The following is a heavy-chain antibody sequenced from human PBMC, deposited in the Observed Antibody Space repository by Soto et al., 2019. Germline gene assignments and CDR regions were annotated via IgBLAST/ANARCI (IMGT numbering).Heavy chain of an antibody. D-gene: IGHD2-21*01. Sequence: QVQLVQSGAEVKKPGSSVRVSCKASGATLDNFINYGITWVRQAPGQGLEWMGGIIPVFGAANHAQKFQGGVRIGANESKSTVNMELSSLRAKEPVVSYCGSGKSTQILVVWYFAFEIWGQVTMVNVSS. J-gene: IGHJ3*02. CDR2: IIPVFGAA. CDR3: GSGKSTQILVVWYFAFEI. V-gene: IGHV1-69*12. CDR1: GATLDNFINYG.